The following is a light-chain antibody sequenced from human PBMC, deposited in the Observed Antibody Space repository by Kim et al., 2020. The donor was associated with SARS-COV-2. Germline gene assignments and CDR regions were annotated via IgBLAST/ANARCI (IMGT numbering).Light chain of an antibody. CDR1: QDFRSW. Sequence: DIQMTQSPSFVSASVGDRVTISCRASQDFRSWLSWYQHRPGQAPRLLIYAAYNLQTGVPSRFSGSGSGTDFTLTISSLQPEDFATYYCQQTNNFPYTFGQGTKLEI. J-gene: IGKJ2*01. CDR3: QQTNNFPYT. CDR2: AAY. V-gene: IGKV1-12*01.